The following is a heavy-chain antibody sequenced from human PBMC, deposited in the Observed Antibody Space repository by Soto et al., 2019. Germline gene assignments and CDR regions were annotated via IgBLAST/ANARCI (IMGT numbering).Heavy chain of an antibody. Sequence: EVQLLESGGGLVQPGGSLRLSCAASGFTFSSYAMSWVRQAPGKGLEWVSAISGSGGNTHYADSVKGRFTISRDNSKNTLYLQMNSLRVEDTAVYYCAKDSVKYCNGDCYSDYWGQGTLVTVSS. CDR3: AKDSVKYCNGDCYSDY. CDR2: ISGSGGNT. D-gene: IGHD2-21*02. J-gene: IGHJ4*02. V-gene: IGHV3-23*01. CDR1: GFTFSSYA.